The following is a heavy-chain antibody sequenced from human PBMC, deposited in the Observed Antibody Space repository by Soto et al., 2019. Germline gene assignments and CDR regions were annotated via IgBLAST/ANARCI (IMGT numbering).Heavy chain of an antibody. CDR2: IYYSGST. CDR3: ARMSLGVWGSYRPFDY. J-gene: IGHJ4*02. V-gene: IGHV4-31*03. CDR1: GGSISSGGYY. Sequence: SETLSLTCTVSGGSISSGGYYWSWIRQHPGKGLEWIGYIYYSGSTYYNPSLKSRVTISVDTSKNQFSLKLSSVTAADTAVYYCARMSLGVWGSYRPFDYWGQGTLVTVP. D-gene: IGHD3-16*02.